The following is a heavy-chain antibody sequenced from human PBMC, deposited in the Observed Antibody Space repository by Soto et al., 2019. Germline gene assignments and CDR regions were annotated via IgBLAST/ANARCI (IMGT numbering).Heavy chain of an antibody. CDR3: ARERVATSHFDY. D-gene: IGHD5-12*01. CDR1: GGSISSGDYY. CDR2: IYYSGST. V-gene: IGHV4-30-4*01. J-gene: IGHJ4*02. Sequence: SETLSLTCTVSGGSISSGDYYWSWIRHPPGKGLEWIGYIYYSGSTYYNPSLKSRVTISVDTSKNQFSLKLSSVTAADTAVYYCARERVATSHFDYWGQGTLVTVSS.